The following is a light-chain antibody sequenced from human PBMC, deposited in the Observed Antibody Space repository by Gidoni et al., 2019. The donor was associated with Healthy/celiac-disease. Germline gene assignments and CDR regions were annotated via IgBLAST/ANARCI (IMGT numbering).Light chain of an antibody. J-gene: IGKJ1*01. CDR2: AAS. CDR3: QQYYSNPQT. Sequence: IRITPSPSSFSASTGDRVTITCRASQGISSYLAWYQQKPGKAPKLLIYAASTLQSGVPSRFSGSGSGTDFTLTISSLQSEDFATYYCQQYYSNPQTFGQGTKVEIK. CDR1: QGISSY. V-gene: IGKV1-8*01.